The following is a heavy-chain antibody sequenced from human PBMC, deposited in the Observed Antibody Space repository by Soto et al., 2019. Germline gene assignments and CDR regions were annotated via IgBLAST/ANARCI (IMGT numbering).Heavy chain of an antibody. CDR3: ATSRSQGPYYFDY. J-gene: IGHJ4*02. V-gene: IGHV4-34*01. Sequence: SETLSLTCAVYGGSFSGYYWSWIRQPPGKGLEWIGEINHSGSTNYNPSLKSRVTISVDTSKNQFSLNLSSVTAADTAVYYCATSRSQGPYYFDYWGQGTLVTVSS. CDR2: INHSGST. CDR1: GGSFSGYY.